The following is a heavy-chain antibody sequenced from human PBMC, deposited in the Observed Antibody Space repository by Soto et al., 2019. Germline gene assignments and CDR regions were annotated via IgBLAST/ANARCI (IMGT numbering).Heavy chain of an antibody. CDR3: ARWSDDSYGSPYNGMDV. CDR2: INSDGGTT. CDR1: RFMFSSYC. Sequence: PGGSLRLSCAASRFMFSSYCMHWVSQAPGKGLGWVSRINSDGGTTTYADSVKGRFTISRDNAKNTLYLQMNSLRAEDTAVSYCARWSDDSYGSPYNGMDVWGQGTTVTVSS. V-gene: IGHV3-74*01. J-gene: IGHJ6*02. D-gene: IGHD5-18*01.